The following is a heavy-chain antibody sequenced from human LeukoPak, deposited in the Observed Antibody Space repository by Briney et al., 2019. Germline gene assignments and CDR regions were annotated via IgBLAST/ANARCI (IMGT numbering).Heavy chain of an antibody. D-gene: IGHD6-13*01. CDR1: GYSFSSYW. CDR3: ARAAYDSSWLTDN. J-gene: IGHJ4*02. CDR2: VYPEDSDT. V-gene: IGHV5-51*01. Sequence: GESLKISCKGSGYSFSSYWIVWVRQTPEKRLDWMGIVYPEDSDTRYGPAFQGQVTISADKSISTAYLQWSSLKASDTAMYYCARAAYDSSWLTDNWGQGTLVTVSS.